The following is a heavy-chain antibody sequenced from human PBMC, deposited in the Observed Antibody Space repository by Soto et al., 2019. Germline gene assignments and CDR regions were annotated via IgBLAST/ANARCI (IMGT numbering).Heavy chain of an antibody. CDR2: ISSTTNYI. CDR3: ARESEDLTSNFDY. V-gene: IGHV3-21*06. CDR1: GFTFTRYS. J-gene: IGHJ4*02. Sequence: GGSLRLSCAASGFTFTRYSMNWVRQAPGKGLEWVSSISSTTNYIYYGDSMKGRFTISRDNAKNSLYLEMNSLRAEDTALYYCARESEDLTSNFDYWGQGTLVTV.